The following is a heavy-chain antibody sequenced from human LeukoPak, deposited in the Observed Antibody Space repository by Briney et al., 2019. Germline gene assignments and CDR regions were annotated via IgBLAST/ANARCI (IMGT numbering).Heavy chain of an antibody. Sequence: GGSLRLSCAASGFTFSSYAMSWVRQAPGKGLEWVSAISGSGGSTYYADSVKGRFTISRDNSKNTLYLQMNSLRAEDTAVYYCAKGPWAMRGYDYVWGSYKYYFDYWGQGTLVTVSS. CDR3: AKGPWAMRGYDYVWGSYKYYFDY. J-gene: IGHJ4*02. CDR2: ISGSGGST. CDR1: GFTFSSYA. V-gene: IGHV3-23*01. D-gene: IGHD3-16*01.